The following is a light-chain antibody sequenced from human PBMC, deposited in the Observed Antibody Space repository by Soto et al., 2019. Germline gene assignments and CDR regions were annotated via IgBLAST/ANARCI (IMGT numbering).Light chain of an antibody. CDR1: QTISSW. V-gene: IGKV1-5*03. Sequence: DIHMTHSPSTLSVAVVDRVTITCRASQTISSWLAWYQQKPGKAPRLLIYKASTLEIGVPSRFSGSGSGTEFTLTISSLQPDDVAIYYCQQYNDYSWTFGQGTKVDIK. CDR2: KAS. CDR3: QQYNDYSWT. J-gene: IGKJ1*01.